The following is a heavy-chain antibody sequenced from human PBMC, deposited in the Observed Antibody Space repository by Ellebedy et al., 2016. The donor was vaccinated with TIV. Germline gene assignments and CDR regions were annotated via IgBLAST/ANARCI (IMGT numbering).Heavy chain of an antibody. D-gene: IGHD3-10*01. CDR3: ARGSDYYGSGSKRQNYYYGMDV. CDR2: LYTSGST. J-gene: IGHJ6*02. Sequence: MPSETLSLTCTVSGGSIRSYYWSWIRQPAGKGLEWIGRLYTSGSTNYNPSLKSRVTMSVDTSKNQLSLTLRSVTAAATAVYYCARGSDYYGSGSKRQNYYYGMDVWGQGTTVTVSS. V-gene: IGHV4-4*07. CDR1: GGSIRSYY.